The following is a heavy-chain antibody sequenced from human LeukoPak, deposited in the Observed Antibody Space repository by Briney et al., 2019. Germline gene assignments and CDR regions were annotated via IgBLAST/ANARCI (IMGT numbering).Heavy chain of an antibody. CDR3: ARMVGYCSSTSCRHFDY. V-gene: IGHV1-69*13. D-gene: IGHD2-2*01. CDR2: IIPIFGTA. CDR1: GYTFTSYG. Sequence: SVKVSCKASGYTFTSYGISWVRQAPGQGLEWMGGIIPIFGTANYAQKFQGRVTITADESTSTAYMELSSLRSEDTAVYYCARMVGYCSSTSCRHFDYWGQGTLVTVSS. J-gene: IGHJ4*02.